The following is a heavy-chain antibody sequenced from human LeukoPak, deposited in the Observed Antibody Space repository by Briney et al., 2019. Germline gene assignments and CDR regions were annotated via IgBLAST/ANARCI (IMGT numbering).Heavy chain of an antibody. CDR3: ARDRWELLSSDAFDI. J-gene: IGHJ3*02. V-gene: IGHV3-48*01. CDR1: GFTFSSYS. CDR2: ISSSSSTI. Sequence: GGSLRLSCAASGFTFSSYSMNWVRQAPGKGLGWVSYISSSSSTIYYADSVKGRFTISRDNAKNSLYLQMNSLRAEDTAVYYCARDRWELLSSDAFDIWGQGTMVTVSS. D-gene: IGHD1-26*01.